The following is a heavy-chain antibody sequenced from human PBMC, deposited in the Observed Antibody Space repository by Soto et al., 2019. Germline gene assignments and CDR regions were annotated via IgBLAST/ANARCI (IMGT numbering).Heavy chain of an antibody. J-gene: IGHJ4*02. D-gene: IGHD5-18*01. CDR3: ARDRGYSYPDY. Sequence: ASVKVSCKASGYTFTSYAIHWVRQAPGQRLECMGWINAGNGNTKYSQKFQGRVTITRDTSASTAYMELSSLTSEDTAVYYCARDRGYSYPDYWGQGTLVTVS. CDR1: GYTFTSYA. CDR2: INAGNGNT. V-gene: IGHV1-3*01.